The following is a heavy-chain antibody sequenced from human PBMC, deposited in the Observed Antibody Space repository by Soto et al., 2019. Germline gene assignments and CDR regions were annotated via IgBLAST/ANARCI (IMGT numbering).Heavy chain of an antibody. D-gene: IGHD3-9*01. CDR3: VRERNLRTGYLSGRNPKYYFDY. Sequence: SETLSLTCAVYGGSFIGYYWSWILQPPWKGLEWIGEINHSGSTNYNPSLKSRVTISVDTSKNQFSLKLSSVTAADTAVYYCVRERNLRTGYLSGRNPKYYFDYWGQGTLVTVSS. J-gene: IGHJ4*02. CDR2: INHSGST. CDR1: GGSFIGYY. V-gene: IGHV4-34*01.